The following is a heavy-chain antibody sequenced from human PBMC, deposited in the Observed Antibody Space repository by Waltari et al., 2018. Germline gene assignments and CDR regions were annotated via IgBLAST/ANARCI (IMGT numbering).Heavy chain of an antibody. CDR3: ARHKEYQLVDY. CDR1: GGSISSSSYY. CDR2: IYYGGST. V-gene: IGHV4-39*01. J-gene: IGHJ4*02. Sequence: QLQLQESGPGLVKPSETLSLTCTVSGGSISSSSYYWGWIRQPPGKGLEWIGSIYYGGSTYYNPSLKSRVTISVDTSKNQFSLKLSSVTAADTAVYYCARHKEYQLVDYWGQGTLVTVSS. D-gene: IGHD2-2*01.